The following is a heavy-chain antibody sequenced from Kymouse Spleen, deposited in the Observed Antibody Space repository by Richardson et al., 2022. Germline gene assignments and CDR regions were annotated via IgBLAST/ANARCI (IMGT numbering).Heavy chain of an antibody. Sequence: QLQLQESGPGLVKPSETLSLTCTVSGGSISSSSYYWGWIRQPPGKGLEWIGSIYYSGSTYYNPSLKSRVTISVDTSKNQFSLKLSSVTAADTAVYYCARRGNSNWFDPWGQGTLVTVSS. CDR3: ARRGNSNWFDP. CDR2: IYYSGST. CDR1: GGSISSSSYY. D-gene: IGHD4-23*01. V-gene: IGHV4-39*01. J-gene: IGHJ5*02.